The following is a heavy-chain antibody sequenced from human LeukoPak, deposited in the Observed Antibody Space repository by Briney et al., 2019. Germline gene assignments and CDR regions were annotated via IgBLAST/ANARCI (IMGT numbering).Heavy chain of an antibody. D-gene: IGHD3-10*01. V-gene: IGHV1-18*01. J-gene: IGHJ6*03. Sequence: GASVKVSCKASGYTFTSYGISWVRQAPGQGLEWMGWISAYNGNTNYAQKLQGRVTMTTDTSTSTAYMGLRSLRSDDTAVYYCARVGTMVRGVKGAYYYYMDVWGKGTTVTISS. CDR3: ARVGTMVRGVKGAYYYYMDV. CDR1: GYTFTSYG. CDR2: ISAYNGNT.